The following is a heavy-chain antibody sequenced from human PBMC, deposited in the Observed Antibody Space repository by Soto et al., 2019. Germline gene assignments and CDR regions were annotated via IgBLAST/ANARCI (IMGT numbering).Heavy chain of an antibody. Sequence: SETLSLTCAVSGGSISSGGYSWSWIRQPPGKGLEWIGYIYHSGSTYYNPSLKSRVTISVDRSKNQFSLKLSSVTAADTAVYYCARASDSSGYYYEGWFDPWGQGTLVTVSS. J-gene: IGHJ5*02. CDR1: GGSISSGGYS. V-gene: IGHV4-30-2*01. CDR3: ARASDSSGYYYEGWFDP. D-gene: IGHD3-22*01. CDR2: IYHSGST.